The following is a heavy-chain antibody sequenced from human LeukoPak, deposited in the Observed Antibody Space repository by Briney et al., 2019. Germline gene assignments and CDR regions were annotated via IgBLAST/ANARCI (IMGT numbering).Heavy chain of an antibody. Sequence: PGGSLRLSCAGTEFTFRSYSMHWVRQAPGKGLEWVSSISGSSSDIYYAESVKGRFTISRDNAKNSLYLQMNSLRAEDTAVYYCARDVQVATIYPLDYWGQGTLVTVSS. CDR1: EFTFRSYS. CDR2: ISGSSSDI. J-gene: IGHJ4*02. CDR3: ARDVQVATIYPLDY. V-gene: IGHV3-21*01. D-gene: IGHD5-12*01.